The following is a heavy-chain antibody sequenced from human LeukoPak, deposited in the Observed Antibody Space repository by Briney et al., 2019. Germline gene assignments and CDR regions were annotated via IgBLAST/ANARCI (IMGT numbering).Heavy chain of an antibody. CDR2: ISYDGRNE. J-gene: IGHJ6*02. CDR1: GFTFSSYG. D-gene: IGHD3-22*01. CDR3: AKGVGLLNHDSSGYSYYYGMDV. Sequence: PGRSLRLSCAASGFTFSSYGMHWVRQAPGKGLEWVAVISYDGRNEFCADSVKGRFTVSRDNSKNTLYLQMNSLRAEDTAVYYCAKGVGLLNHDSSGYSYYYGMDVWGQGTTVTVSS. V-gene: IGHV3-30*18.